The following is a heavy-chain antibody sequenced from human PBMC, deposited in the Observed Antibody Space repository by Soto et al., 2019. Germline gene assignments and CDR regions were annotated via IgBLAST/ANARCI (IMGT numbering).Heavy chain of an antibody. Sequence: QVQLHQSSPGLLKPSQTLSLTCAISGDSVSGNIVAWNWIRQSPSRGLEWLGRTYYRSRWYNDYAISWKGRITIDPDTSKNRFSLQLSSVTPEDTAVYFCARDWHGYFYDYWGQGSLVTVSS. J-gene: IGHJ4*02. CDR2: TYYRSRWYN. CDR1: GDSVSGNIVA. V-gene: IGHV6-1*01. CDR3: ARDWHGYFYDY. D-gene: IGHD5-12*01.